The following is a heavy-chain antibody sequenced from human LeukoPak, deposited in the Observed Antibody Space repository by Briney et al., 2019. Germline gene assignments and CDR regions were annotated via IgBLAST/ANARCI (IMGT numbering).Heavy chain of an antibody. CDR1: GYTFTSYD. Sequence: ASVKVSCKASGYTFTSYDINWVRQATGQGLEWMGWMNPNSGNTGYAQKFQGRVTMTRNTSISTAHMELSSLRSEDTAVYYCARVLLRSGYCKTWGQGTLVTVSS. CDR3: ARVLLRSGYCKT. J-gene: IGHJ5*02. D-gene: IGHD3-3*01. CDR2: MNPNSGNT. V-gene: IGHV1-8*01.